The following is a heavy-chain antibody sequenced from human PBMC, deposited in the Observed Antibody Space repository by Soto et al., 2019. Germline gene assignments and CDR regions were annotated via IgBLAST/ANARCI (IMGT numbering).Heavy chain of an antibody. V-gene: IGHV4-31*03. D-gene: IGHD2-15*01. CDR2: IYYSGST. CDR3: ARATLGGGSHHENNWFDP. Sequence: SETLSLTCTVSGGSISSGGYYWSWIRQHPGKGLEWIGYIYYSGSTYYNPSLKSRVTISVDTSKNQFSLKLSSVTAADTAVYYCARATLGGGSHHENNWFDPWGQGTLVTVSS. CDR1: GGSISSGGYY. J-gene: IGHJ5*02.